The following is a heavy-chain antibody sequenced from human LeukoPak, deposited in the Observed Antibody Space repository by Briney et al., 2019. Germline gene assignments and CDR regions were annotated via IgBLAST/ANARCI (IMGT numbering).Heavy chain of an antibody. Sequence: PSETLSLTCTVSGYSISSGYYWGWIRQPPGKGLEWIGSIYHSGSTYYNPSLKSRVTISVDTSKNQFSLKLSSVTAADTAVYYCAGDSSYYYDSSGYYVYWSQGTLVTVSS. CDR1: GYSISSGYY. CDR3: AGDSSYYYDSSGYYVY. D-gene: IGHD3-22*01. J-gene: IGHJ4*02. V-gene: IGHV4-38-2*02. CDR2: IYHSGST.